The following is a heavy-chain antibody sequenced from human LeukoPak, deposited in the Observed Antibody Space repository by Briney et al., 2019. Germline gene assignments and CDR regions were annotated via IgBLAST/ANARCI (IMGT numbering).Heavy chain of an antibody. CDR3: ARDGFPPIAVAGTVFDY. CDR1: GYTFTSYG. Sequence: ASVKVSCKASGYTFTSYGISWVRQAPGQGLEWMGWISAYNGNTNYAQKLQGRVTMTTDTSTSTAYMELRSLRSDDTAVYYCARDGFPPIAVAGTVFDYWVQGTLVTVSS. CDR2: ISAYNGNT. D-gene: IGHD6-19*01. V-gene: IGHV1-18*01. J-gene: IGHJ4*02.